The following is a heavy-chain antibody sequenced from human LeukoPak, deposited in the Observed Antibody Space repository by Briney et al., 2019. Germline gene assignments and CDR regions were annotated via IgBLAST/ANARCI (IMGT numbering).Heavy chain of an antibody. CDR3: GRDKGYSSSWSSKYNWFDP. D-gene: IGHD6-13*01. J-gene: IGHJ5*02. Sequence: PSETLSLTCTVSGVSISSYNWSWIRPPAGKGLEWIGRIYTGRSTNYHQSLTSRGTTSVDTSKNQFSPTLSCISAADTARYYSGRDKGYSSSWSSKYNWFDPWGQGTLVTVSS. V-gene: IGHV4-4*07. CDR2: IYTGRST. CDR1: GVSISSYN.